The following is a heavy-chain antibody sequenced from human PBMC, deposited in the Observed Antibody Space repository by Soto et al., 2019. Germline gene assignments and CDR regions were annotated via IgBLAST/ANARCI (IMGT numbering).Heavy chain of an antibody. CDR2: IKSKTDGAAT. Sequence: GGSLRLSCVVSGLTFNNAWMTWVRQAPGKGLEWVGRIKSKTDGAATEFAAPVEGRFTLSRDDSKNTVYLDMSSLRTEDTGVYYCTTDPRWGFWGQGTMVTVSS. V-gene: IGHV3-15*07. CDR1: GLTFNNAW. CDR3: TTDPRWGF. J-gene: IGHJ3*01. D-gene: IGHD3-16*01.